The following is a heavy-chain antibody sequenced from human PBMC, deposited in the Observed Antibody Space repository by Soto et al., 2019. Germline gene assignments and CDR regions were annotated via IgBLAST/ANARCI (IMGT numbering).Heavy chain of an antibody. Sequence: QVQLRESGPGLVKPSQTLSLTCSVSGASVAGGSYYWSWVRQPPGKGLEWIGYIPPRGRPFYNPSLTSRGTISADTSKNQLSMQLTSVPAADPSVYYCARDTYRGYDFGLWGQGTLVPVSS. CDR3: ARDTYRGYDFGL. J-gene: IGHJ5*02. CDR1: GASVAGGSYY. V-gene: IGHV4-30-4*01. CDR2: IPPRGRP. D-gene: IGHD5-12*01.